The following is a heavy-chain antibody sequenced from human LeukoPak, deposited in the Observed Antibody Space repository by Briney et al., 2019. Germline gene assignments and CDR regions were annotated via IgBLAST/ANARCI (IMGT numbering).Heavy chain of an antibody. CDR1: GFTFSSNY. CDR2: FYSGGST. Sequence: GGSLRLSCAASGFTFSSNYMSWVRQAPGKGLEWVSVFYSGGSTYYAESVKGRFTISRDNSKNTLYLQMNSLRAEDTAVYYCARYYDSSGYTPGAFDIWGQGTMVTVSS. D-gene: IGHD3-22*01. J-gene: IGHJ3*02. CDR3: ARYYDSSGYTPGAFDI. V-gene: IGHV3-53*01.